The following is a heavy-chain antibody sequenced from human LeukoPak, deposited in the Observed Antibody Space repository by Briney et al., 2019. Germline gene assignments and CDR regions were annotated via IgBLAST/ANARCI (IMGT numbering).Heavy chain of an antibody. V-gene: IGHV3-11*04. D-gene: IGHD4-17*01. J-gene: IGHJ4*02. CDR3: ARVTVTTVPWFDY. CDR2: ISSSGSTI. CDR1: GFTFSDYY. Sequence: GGSLRLSCAASGFTFSDYYMSWIRQAPGKGLEWVSYISSSGSTIYYADSVKGRFTISRDNAKNSLYLQMNSLRAEDTAVYYCARVTVTTVPWFDYWGQGTLVTVSS.